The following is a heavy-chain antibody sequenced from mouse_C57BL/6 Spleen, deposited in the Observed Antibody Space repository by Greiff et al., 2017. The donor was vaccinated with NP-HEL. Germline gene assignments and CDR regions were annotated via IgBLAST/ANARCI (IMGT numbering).Heavy chain of an antibody. J-gene: IGHJ3*01. CDR3: AVYGSSPWFAY. V-gene: IGHV1-50*01. CDR2: IDPSDSYP. Sequence: QVQLQQPGAELVKPGASVKLSCKASGYTFTSYWMQWVKQRPGQGLEWIGEIDPSDSYPNYNQKFKGKATLTVDTSSSTAYMQLSSLTSEDSAVYYCAVYGSSPWFAYWGQGTLVTASA. CDR1: GYTFTSYW. D-gene: IGHD1-1*01.